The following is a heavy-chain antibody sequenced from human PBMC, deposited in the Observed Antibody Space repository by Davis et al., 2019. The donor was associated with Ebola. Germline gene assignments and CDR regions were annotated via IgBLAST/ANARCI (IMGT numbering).Heavy chain of an antibody. Sequence: MPSETLSLTCTVSGGSISSSSYYWGWIRQPPGKGLEWIGSIYYSGSTYYNPSLKSRVTISVDTFKNQFSLKLSSVTAADTAVYYCARVHYDFWSGYFVDVWGKGTTVIVSS. CDR2: IYYSGST. D-gene: IGHD3-3*01. CDR3: ARVHYDFWSGYFVDV. V-gene: IGHV4-39*07. J-gene: IGHJ6*04. CDR1: GGSISSSSYY.